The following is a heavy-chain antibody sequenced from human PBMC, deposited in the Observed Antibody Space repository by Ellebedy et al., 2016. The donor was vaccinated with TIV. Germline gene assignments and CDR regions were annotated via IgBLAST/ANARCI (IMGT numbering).Heavy chain of an antibody. CDR2: ITGSGSSA. CDR1: GFTFGSFA. D-gene: IGHD6-13*01. Sequence: GGSLRLSXAASGFTFGSFAMTWVRQAPGKGLEWVAGITGSGSSADCADSVKGRFTISRDNPKNTLYLQMNSLRAEDTAVYYCAKCRATTWYDWFDPWGQGTLVTVSS. CDR3: AKCRATTWYDWFDP. J-gene: IGHJ5*02. V-gene: IGHV3-23*01.